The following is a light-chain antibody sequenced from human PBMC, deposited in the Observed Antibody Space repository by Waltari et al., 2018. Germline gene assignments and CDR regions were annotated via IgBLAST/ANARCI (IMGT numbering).Light chain of an antibody. CDR1: QSIGRT. Sequence: EVVLTQPPGTMSLSTGERATLSCRARQSIGRTLTWYQQKPGQSPRLLMYGASIRAAGIPDRFSGSGSGTDFILTITRLEPEDFAVYYCQNYERLPVTFGQGTKVEIK. J-gene: IGKJ1*01. CDR3: QNYERLPVT. CDR2: GAS. V-gene: IGKV3-20*01.